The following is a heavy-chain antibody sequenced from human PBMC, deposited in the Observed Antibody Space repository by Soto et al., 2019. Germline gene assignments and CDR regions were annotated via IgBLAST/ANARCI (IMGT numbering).Heavy chain of an antibody. CDR1: GYTFTSYA. J-gene: IGHJ6*02. D-gene: IGHD3-10*01. CDR3: ARVFLGSGSYYNRYYYYGMDV. V-gene: IGHV1-3*01. CDR2: INAGNGNT. Sequence: ASVKVSCKASGYTFTSYAMHWVRQAPGQRLEWMGWINAGNGNTKYSQKFQGRVTITRDTSASTAYMELSSLRSEDTAVYYCARVFLGSGSYYNRYYYYGMDVWGQGTTVTVSS.